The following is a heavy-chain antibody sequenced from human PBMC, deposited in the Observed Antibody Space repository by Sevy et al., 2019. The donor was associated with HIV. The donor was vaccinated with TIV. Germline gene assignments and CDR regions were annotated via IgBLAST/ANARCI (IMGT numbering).Heavy chain of an antibody. J-gene: IGHJ6*02. V-gene: IGHV3-7*01. CDR3: AREWFGEWRYYYYYYGMDV. D-gene: IGHD3-10*01. CDR1: GFTFSSYW. Sequence: GGSLRLSCAASGFTFSSYWMSWVRQAPGKGLEWVANIKQDGSEKYYVDSVKGRFTISRDNAKNSLYLQMNSLRAEDTAVYYCAREWFGEWRYYYYYYGMDVWGQGTTVTVSS. CDR2: IKQDGSEK.